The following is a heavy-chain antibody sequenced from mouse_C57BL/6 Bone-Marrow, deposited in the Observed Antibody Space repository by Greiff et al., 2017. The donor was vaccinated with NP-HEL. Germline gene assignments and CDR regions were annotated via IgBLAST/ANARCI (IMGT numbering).Heavy chain of an antibody. CDR2: INPNNGGT. Sequence: EVQLQQSGPELVKPGASVKISCKASGYTFTDYYMNWVKQSHGKSLEWIGDINPNNGGTSYNQKFKGKATLTVDKSSSTAYMELRSLTSEDSAVYYCARERCYYGSFDYWGQGTTLTVSS. J-gene: IGHJ2*01. V-gene: IGHV1-26*01. CDR3: ARERCYYGSFDY. D-gene: IGHD1-1*01. CDR1: GYTFTDYY.